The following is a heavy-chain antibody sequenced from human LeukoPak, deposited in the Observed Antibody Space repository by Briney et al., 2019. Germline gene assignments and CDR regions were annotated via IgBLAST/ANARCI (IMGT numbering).Heavy chain of an antibody. CDR3: VAYSSSWSCPSLDY. V-gene: IGHV4-61*02. D-gene: IGHD6-13*01. Sequence: SETLSLTCTVSGGSISSGSYYWSWIRQPAGKGLEWIGRIYTSGSTNYNPSLKSRVTISVDTSKNQFSLKLSSVTAADTAVYYCVAYSSSWSCPSLDYWGQGTLVTVSS. J-gene: IGHJ4*02. CDR2: IYTSGST. CDR1: GGSISSGSYY.